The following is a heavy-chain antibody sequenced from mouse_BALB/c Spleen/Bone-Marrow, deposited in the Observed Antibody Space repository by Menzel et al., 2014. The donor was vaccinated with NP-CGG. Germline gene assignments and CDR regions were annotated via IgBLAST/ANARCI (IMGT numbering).Heavy chain of an antibody. D-gene: IGHD2-14*01. J-gene: IGHJ3*01. CDR2: IFPGDGSI. CDR3: ARNYRYAWFAY. V-gene: IGHV1S56*01. Sequence: VKLMESGAELVKPGASVKLSCKASGYTFTSYDINWVRQRPGQGLEWIGWIFPGDGSIKYNEKFKGKATLTTDKSTSTAYMQLSRLTSEDSAVYFCARNYRYAWFAYWGQGTLVTVSA. CDR1: GYTFTSYD.